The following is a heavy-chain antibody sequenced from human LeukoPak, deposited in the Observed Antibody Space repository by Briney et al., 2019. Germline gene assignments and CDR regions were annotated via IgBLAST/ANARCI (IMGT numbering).Heavy chain of an antibody. J-gene: IGHJ4*02. D-gene: IGHD5-18*01. CDR2: INHSGST. CDR3: ASFGYSYGNFDY. CDR1: GGSFSGYY. V-gene: IGHV4-34*01. Sequence: SETLSLTCAVYGGSFSGYYWSWIRQSPGKGLEWIGEINHSGSTNYNPSLKSRVTISVDTSKNQFSLKLSSVTAADTAVYYCASFGYSYGNFDYWGQGTLVTVSS.